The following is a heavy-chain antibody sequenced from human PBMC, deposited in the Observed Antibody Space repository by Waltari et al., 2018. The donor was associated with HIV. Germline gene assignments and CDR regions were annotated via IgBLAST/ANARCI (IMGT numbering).Heavy chain of an antibody. CDR2: IIPILGIA. CDR3: AREELRITMVRGVITN. V-gene: IGHV1-69*08. CDR1: GGTFSSYT. D-gene: IGHD3-10*01. J-gene: IGHJ4*02. Sequence: QVQLVQSGAEVKKPGSSVKVSCKASGGTFSSYTISWVRQAPGQGLEWMGRIIPILGIANYAQKFQGRVTITADKSTSTAYMELSSLRSEDTAVYYCAREELRITMVRGVITNWGQGTLVTVSS.